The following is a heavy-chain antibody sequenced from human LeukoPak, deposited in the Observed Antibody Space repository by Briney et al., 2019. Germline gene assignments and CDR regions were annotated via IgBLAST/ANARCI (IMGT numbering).Heavy chain of an antibody. CDR1: AFSLSTSGMC. V-gene: IGHV2-70*11. J-gene: IGHJ4*02. Sequence: SGPALVKPTQTLTLTCTFSAFSLSTSGMCVSWIRQPPGKALEWLARTDWDIDKYDSTSLKTRLTISKDTSKNRVVLTMTTMDPVDTAPYSGARMVRDSSGHQPEYYFDYWGQGTLVTVSS. CDR3: ARMVRDSSGHQPEYYFDY. CDR2: TDWDIDK. D-gene: IGHD3-22*01.